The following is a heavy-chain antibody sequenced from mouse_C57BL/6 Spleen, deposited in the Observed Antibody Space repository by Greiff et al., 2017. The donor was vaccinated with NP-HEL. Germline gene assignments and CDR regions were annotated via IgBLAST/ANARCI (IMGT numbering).Heavy chain of an antibody. CDR1: GYAFSSSW. CDR2: IYPGDGDP. J-gene: IGHJ2*01. V-gene: IGHV1-82*01. D-gene: IGHD1-1*01. CDR3: ARAITTPGYFDY. Sequence: VQLQQSGPELVKPGASVKISCKASGYAFSSSWMNWVKQRPGKGLEWIGRIYPGDGDPNYNGKFKGKATLTADKSSSTAYMQLSSLTSEDSAVYFCARAITTPGYFDYWGQGTTLTVSS.